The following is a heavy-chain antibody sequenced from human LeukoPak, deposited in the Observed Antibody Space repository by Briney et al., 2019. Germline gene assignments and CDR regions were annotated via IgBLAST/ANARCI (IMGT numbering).Heavy chain of an antibody. CDR2: INEDGSRT. Sequence: GGSLRLSCAASGFTFSNNWMHWVRQAPGKGLVWVSRINEDGSRTIYADSVKGRFTISRDNARNTLYLQMRSLRADDTALYYCATDVTGSEDRWGQGTLVTVSS. D-gene: IGHD6-25*01. CDR3: ATDVTGSEDR. CDR1: GFTFSNNW. J-gene: IGHJ5*02. V-gene: IGHV3-74*01.